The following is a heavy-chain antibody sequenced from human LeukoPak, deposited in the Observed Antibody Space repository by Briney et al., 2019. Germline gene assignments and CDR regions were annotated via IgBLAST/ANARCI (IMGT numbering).Heavy chain of an antibody. CDR3: AKEPLYCGGDCYEPFDC. CDR1: GFTFSSYA. J-gene: IGHJ4*02. CDR2: ISGSGGST. Sequence: GGSLRLSCAASGFTFSSYAMSWVRQAPGKGLEWASGISGSGGSTSYADSVKGRFTISRDNSKNTVYLQMNSLRGEDAAVYYCAKEPLYCGGDCYEPFDCWGQGTLVTVSS. V-gene: IGHV3-23*01. D-gene: IGHD2-21*02.